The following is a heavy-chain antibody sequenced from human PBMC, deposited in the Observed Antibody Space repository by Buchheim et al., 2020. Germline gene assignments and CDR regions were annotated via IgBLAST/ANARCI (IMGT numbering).Heavy chain of an antibody. CDR1: GFTFSSYG. J-gene: IGHJ4*02. Sequence: QVQLVESGGGVVQPGRSLRLSCAASGFTFSSYGMHWVRQAPGKGLEWVAVIWYDGSNKYYADSVKGRFTISRDNSKTTLYLQMNSLRAEDTAVYYCARDRCSSTSCFNLGDWGQGTL. V-gene: IGHV3-33*01. D-gene: IGHD2-2*01. CDR2: IWYDGSNK. CDR3: ARDRCSSTSCFNLGD.